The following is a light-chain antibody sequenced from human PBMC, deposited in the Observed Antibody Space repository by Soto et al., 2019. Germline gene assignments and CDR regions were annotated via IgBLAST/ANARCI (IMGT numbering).Light chain of an antibody. CDR3: QHYTNWPLT. CDR2: GAS. Sequence: EIVMTQSPATLSVSPGERATLSCKACHSVSSRLAWYQQKPGQAPRLLIYGASTRATGLPARFSGSGSGTEFTLTISSLQSEDFAVYYCQHYTNWPLTFGGGTKVEIK. J-gene: IGKJ4*01. V-gene: IGKV3-15*01. CDR1: HSVSSR.